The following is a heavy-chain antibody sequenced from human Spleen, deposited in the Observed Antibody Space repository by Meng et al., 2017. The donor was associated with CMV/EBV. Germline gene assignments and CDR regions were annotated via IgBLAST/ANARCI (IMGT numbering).Heavy chain of an antibody. D-gene: IGHD4-17*01. CDR1: GFAFSAFA. J-gene: IGHJ4*02. CDR2: ISYDGANK. V-gene: IGHV3-30-3*01. Sequence: GESLKISCAASGFAFSAFAMSWVRQAPGKGLEWVALISYDGANKYYGDSMKGRFTISRDNSKNTVDLQMNSLRAEDTAVYYCAGLRLFDYWGQGTLVTVSS. CDR3: AGLRLFDY.